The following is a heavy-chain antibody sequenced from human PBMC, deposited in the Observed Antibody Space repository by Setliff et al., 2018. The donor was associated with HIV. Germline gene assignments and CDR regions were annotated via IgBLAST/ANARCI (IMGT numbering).Heavy chain of an antibody. CDR2: IFYSGST. Sequence: SETLSLTCTVSGGSLSRNFWSWIRQTPGKGLEWIGYIFYSGSTNYNPSLKSRVTISVDTSNNQFSLKLTSVTAADTAVYYCMRGRSITIFGVAYFDFWGQGTQVTV. J-gene: IGHJ4*02. CDR1: GGSLSRNF. V-gene: IGHV4-59*08. CDR3: MRGRSITIFGVAYFDF. D-gene: IGHD3-3*01.